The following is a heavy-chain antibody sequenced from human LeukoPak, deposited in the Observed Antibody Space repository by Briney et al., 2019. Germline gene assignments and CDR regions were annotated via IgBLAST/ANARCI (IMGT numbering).Heavy chain of an antibody. J-gene: IGHJ5*02. D-gene: IGHD2-15*01. CDR1: GGSISSDY. CDR3: ASGIVDCSGGSCYEWFDP. V-gene: IGHV4-59*01. CDR2: IYYSGST. Sequence: SETLSLTCTVSGGSISSDYWSWIRQPPGKGLEWIGDIYYSGSTNYNPSLKSRGPISVDTSKNQSSLKLSSVTAADTAVYYCASGIVDCSGGSCYEWFDPWGQGTLVTVSS.